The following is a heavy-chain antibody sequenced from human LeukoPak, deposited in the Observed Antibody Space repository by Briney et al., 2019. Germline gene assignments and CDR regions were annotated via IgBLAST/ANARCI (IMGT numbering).Heavy chain of an antibody. CDR2: IKQDGSEK. CDR3: ARDSAGNDY. CDR1: GFTFSTYW. Sequence: GGSLRLSCAASGFTFSTYWMSWVRQAPGRGLEWVANIKQDGSEKYYVDSVKGRFTLSRDNAKNSLYLQMNSLRAEDTAMYYCARDSAGNDYWGQGTPVTVSS. J-gene: IGHJ4*02. V-gene: IGHV3-7*01. D-gene: IGHD6-13*01.